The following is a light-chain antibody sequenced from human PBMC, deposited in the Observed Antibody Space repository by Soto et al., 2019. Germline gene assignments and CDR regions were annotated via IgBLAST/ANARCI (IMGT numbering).Light chain of an antibody. CDR1: SSNIGSNS. CDR2: YTN. V-gene: IGLV1-44*01. CDR3: QSCDSSLSGSGV. J-gene: IGLJ1*01. Sequence: QSVLTQPPSASGTPGQRVTISCSGSSSNIGSNSVNWYQQLPGTAPKLLIYYTNQRPSGVPDRFSGSKSDTSASLAISGLQYEDAADYYCQSCDSSLSGSGVFGSGTKLTVL.